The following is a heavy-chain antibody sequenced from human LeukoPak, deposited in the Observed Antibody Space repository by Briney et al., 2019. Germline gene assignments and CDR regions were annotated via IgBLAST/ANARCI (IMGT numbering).Heavy chain of an antibody. CDR3: AARGGYSYGQGDFDY. J-gene: IGHJ4*02. CDR1: GFTFSSYG. D-gene: IGHD5-18*01. CDR2: VSGSGGST. Sequence: GGSLRLSCAASGFTFSSYGMSWVRQAPGKGLEWVSAVSGSGGSTNYADSVKGRFTISRDNSKNTLYLQMNSLRAEDTAVYYCAARGGYSYGQGDFDYWGQGTLVTVSS. V-gene: IGHV3-23*01.